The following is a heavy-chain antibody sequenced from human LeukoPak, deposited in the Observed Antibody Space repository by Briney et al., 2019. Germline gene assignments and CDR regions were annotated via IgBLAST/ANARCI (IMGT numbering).Heavy chain of an antibody. D-gene: IGHD6-19*01. J-gene: IGHJ5*02. Sequence: GGSLRLSCAASGFTFSGAAMHWVRQASGKGLEWVGRIRSKVNSYATAYAASVKGRFTISRDDSKNTAYLQMNSLKTEDTAVYYCTDSPGYSSGWYATWGQGTLVTVSS. V-gene: IGHV3-73*01. CDR3: TDSPGYSSGWYAT. CDR1: GFTFSGAA. CDR2: IRSKVNSYAT.